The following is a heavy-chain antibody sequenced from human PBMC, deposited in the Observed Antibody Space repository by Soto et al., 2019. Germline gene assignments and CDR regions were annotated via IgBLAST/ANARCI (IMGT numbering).Heavy chain of an antibody. CDR1: EFTFSGYA. V-gene: IGHV3-48*01. D-gene: IGHD6-13*01. CDR3: ATFGYSTNWIAH. CDR2: ISSTGSTI. J-gene: IGHJ5*02. Sequence: GSLRLSCAASEFTFSGYAMHWVRQAPGKGLEWVSYISSTGSTIYYADSVKGRFTISRDNAKNSLYLQMNSLRAEDTAVYYCATFGYSTNWIAHWGQGTLVTVSS.